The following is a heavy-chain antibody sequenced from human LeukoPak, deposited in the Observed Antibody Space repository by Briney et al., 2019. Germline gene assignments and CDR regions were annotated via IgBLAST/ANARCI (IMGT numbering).Heavy chain of an antibody. CDR1: GFTFSSYA. J-gene: IGHJ4*02. CDR3: ARDRAGGYYPDY. Sequence: GGPLRLSCAASGFTFSSYAMHWVRQAPGKGLEWVAVISYDGSNKYYADSVKGRFTISRDNSKNTLYLQMNSLRAEDTAVYYCARDRAGGYYPDYWGQGTLVTVSS. CDR2: ISYDGSNK. D-gene: IGHD3-22*01. V-gene: IGHV3-30*04.